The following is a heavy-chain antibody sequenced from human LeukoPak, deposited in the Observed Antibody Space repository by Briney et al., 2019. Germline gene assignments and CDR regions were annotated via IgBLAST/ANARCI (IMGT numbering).Heavy chain of an antibody. J-gene: IGHJ4*02. CDR1: GFTFSDYY. D-gene: IGHD6-13*01. CDR2: ISSSSSYT. CDR3: ARGPRGIAAAGSPFDY. V-gene: IGHV3-11*05. Sequence: GGSLRLSCAASGFTFSDYYMSWLRQAPGKGLEWVSYISSSSSYTNYADSVKGRFTISRDNAKNSLYLQMNSLRAEDTAVYYCARGPRGIAAAGSPFDYWGQGTLVTVSS.